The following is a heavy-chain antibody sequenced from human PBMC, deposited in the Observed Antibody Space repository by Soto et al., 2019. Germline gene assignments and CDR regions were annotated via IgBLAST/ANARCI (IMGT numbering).Heavy chain of an antibody. J-gene: IGHJ6*02. D-gene: IGHD1-7*01. CDR2: INHSGST. V-gene: IGHV4-34*01. Sequence: PSETLSLTCAVYGGSFSGYYWRWIRQPPGKGLEWIGEINHSGSTNYNPSLKSRVTISVDTSKNQFSLKLRSVTAADTAVYYCARHPRQNRNFDYYYGMDVWGQGTTVTVSS. CDR3: ARHPRQNRNFDYYYGMDV. CDR1: GGSFSGYY.